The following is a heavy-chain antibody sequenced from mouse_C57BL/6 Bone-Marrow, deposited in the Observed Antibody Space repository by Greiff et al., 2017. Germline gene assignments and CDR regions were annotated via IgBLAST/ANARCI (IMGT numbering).Heavy chain of an antibody. Sequence: QVQLQQSGAELVRPGTSVKVSCKASGYAFTNYLIEWVKQRPGQGLEWIGVINPGSGGTNYNEKFKGKATLTADKSSSTAYMQLSSLTSEDSAVYFCARSPPGGYAMDYWGQGTSVTVSS. CDR2: INPGSGGT. J-gene: IGHJ4*01. V-gene: IGHV1-54*01. CDR1: GYAFTNYL. CDR3: ARSPPGGYAMDY.